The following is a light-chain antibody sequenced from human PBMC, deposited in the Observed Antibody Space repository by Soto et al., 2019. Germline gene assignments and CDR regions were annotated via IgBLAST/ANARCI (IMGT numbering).Light chain of an antibody. V-gene: IGKV3-20*01. CDR2: GAS. J-gene: IGKJ4*01. Sequence: EIVLTQSPGTLSLSPGERATLSCRASQSVSSSYLAWYQQKPGQAPRLLIYGASSRATGIPGRFSGSGSGTEFTLTISSLQSEEFAVYYCQQYNNGPLTCGGGTKVDIK. CDR1: QSVSSSY. CDR3: QQYNNGPLT.